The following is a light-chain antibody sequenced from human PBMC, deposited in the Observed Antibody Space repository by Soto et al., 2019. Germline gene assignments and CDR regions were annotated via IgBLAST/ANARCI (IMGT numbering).Light chain of an antibody. J-gene: IGKJ3*01. V-gene: IGKV1-27*01. CDR3: QKYNSAPFT. CDR2: AAS. CDR1: QGISNN. Sequence: DIQMTQSPSSPSASVGDRVTITCRASQGISNNLAWYQQKPGKVPRLLIYAASTLQSGVPSRFSGSGSGTDFTLTISSLQSEDIATYYGQKYNSAPFTFGPGTKVDIK.